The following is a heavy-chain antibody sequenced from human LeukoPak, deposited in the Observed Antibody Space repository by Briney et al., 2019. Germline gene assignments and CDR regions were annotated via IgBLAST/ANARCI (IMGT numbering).Heavy chain of an antibody. Sequence: GGSLRLSCATSGFTFSSYVMSWVRQAPGKGLEWVSSISASGGSTYYADSVKGRFTISRDNSKNTLYLQMNSLRAEDTAVYYCARSDSFDFWGQETLVTASS. CDR2: ISASGGST. CDR1: GFTFSSYV. J-gene: IGHJ4*02. V-gene: IGHV3-23*01. CDR3: ARSDSFDF.